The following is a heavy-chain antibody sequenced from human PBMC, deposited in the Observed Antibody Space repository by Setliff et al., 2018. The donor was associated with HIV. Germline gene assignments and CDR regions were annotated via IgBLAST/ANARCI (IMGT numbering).Heavy chain of an antibody. CDR2: ISSSSSYI. D-gene: IGHD5-18*01. CDR1: GFIFSSYE. CDR3: ASPDGDSDAFDI. Sequence: PGGSLRLSGAASGFIFSSYEMNWVRQAPGKGLEWGSSISSSSSYIYYADSVKGRFTISRDNAKNSLYLQMNSLRAEDTAVYYCASPDGDSDAFDIWGQGTMVTVSS. V-gene: IGHV3-21*01. J-gene: IGHJ3*02.